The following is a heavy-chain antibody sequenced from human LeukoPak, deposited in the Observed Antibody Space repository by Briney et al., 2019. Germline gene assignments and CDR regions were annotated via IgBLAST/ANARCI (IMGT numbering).Heavy chain of an antibody. J-gene: IGHJ4*01. D-gene: IGHD6-19*01. V-gene: IGHV3-23*01. Sequence: GGSLRLSCAASGFTFSNSAMSWVRQAPGKGLEWVSTLSGSGITTYYADSVKGRFTISRDNSKNTLYLQMNSPRAEDTAVYYCAKGIYSSGWSYFDYWGHGTLVTVSS. CDR2: LSGSGITT. CDR1: GFTFSNSA. CDR3: AKGIYSSGWSYFDY.